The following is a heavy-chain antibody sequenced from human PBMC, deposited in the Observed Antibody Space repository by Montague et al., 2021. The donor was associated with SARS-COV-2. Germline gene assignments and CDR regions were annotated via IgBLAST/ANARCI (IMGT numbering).Heavy chain of an antibody. CDR3: AKDLAVVAATTFDY. Sequence: SLRLSCSASGFTFSSYAMHWVRQAPGKGLEWVAAISYDGSNTYYADSVKGRFTISRDNSKNTLYLQMNSLRAEDTAVYYCAKDLAVVAATTFDYWGQGTLVTVSS. J-gene: IGHJ4*02. D-gene: IGHD2-15*01. CDR1: GFTFSSYA. CDR2: ISYDGSNT. V-gene: IGHV3-30*04.